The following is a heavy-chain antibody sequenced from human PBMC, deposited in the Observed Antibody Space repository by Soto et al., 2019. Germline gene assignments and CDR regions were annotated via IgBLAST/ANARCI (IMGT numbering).Heavy chain of an antibody. V-gene: IGHV1-18*01. CDR2: ISAYNGNT. CDR3: ARDDHGDYPVLYYFDS. J-gene: IGHJ4*02. CDR1: GYTFTSYG. Sequence: QVQLVQSGAEVKKPGASVKVSCKASGYTFTSYGISWVRQAPGQGLEWMGWISAYNGNTNYAQKLQGRVTMTTDTTTSTAYIELRSVSYDDTAVYYCARDDHGDYPVLYYFDSWGQGTLGTVSS. D-gene: IGHD4-17*01.